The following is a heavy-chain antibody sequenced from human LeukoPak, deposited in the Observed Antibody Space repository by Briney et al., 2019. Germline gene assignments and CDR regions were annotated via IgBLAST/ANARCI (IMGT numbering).Heavy chain of an antibody. CDR3: ARERHYYGSGSQSPYYYFDY. V-gene: IGHV4-34*01. J-gene: IGHJ4*03. CDR2: INHSGST. D-gene: IGHD3-10*01. CDR1: GGSFSGYY. Sequence: SETLSLTCAVYGGSFSGYYWSWIRQPPGRGLEWIGEINHSGSTNYNPSLKSRVTISVDTSKNQFSLKLSSVTAAGTAVYYCARERHYYGSGSQSPYYYFDYWGQGTTVTVSS.